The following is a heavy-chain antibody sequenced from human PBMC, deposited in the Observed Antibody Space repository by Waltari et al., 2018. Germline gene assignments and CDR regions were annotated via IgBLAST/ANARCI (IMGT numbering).Heavy chain of an antibody. J-gene: IGHJ4*02. V-gene: IGHV3-7*01. D-gene: IGHD6-19*01. CDR1: GFTLRSFW. CDR2: IKQDGSEK. CDR3: ATSGWYCFDY. Sequence: EVQLVESGGGLVQPGGSLRLSCSASGFTLRSFWRNWVRQTPGKGLEWVAGIKQDGSEKYYADSVKGRFTISRDNAKNSLYLQMNSLRAEDTAVYYCATSGWYCFDYWGQGTLVTVSS.